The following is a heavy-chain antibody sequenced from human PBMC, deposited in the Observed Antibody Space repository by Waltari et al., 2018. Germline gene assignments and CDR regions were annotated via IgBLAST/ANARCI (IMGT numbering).Heavy chain of an antibody. D-gene: IGHD4-17*01. V-gene: IGHV3-73*01. J-gene: IGHJ3*02. CDR2: AT. CDR3: TRLQPRLDLVTMVVTEYAFDI. Sequence: ATAYAASVKGRFTISRDDSKNTAYLQMNSLKTEDTAVYYCTRLQPRLDLVTMVVTEYAFDIWGQGTMVTVSS.